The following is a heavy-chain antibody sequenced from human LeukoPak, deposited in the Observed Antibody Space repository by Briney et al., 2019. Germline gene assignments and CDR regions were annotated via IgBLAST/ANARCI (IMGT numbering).Heavy chain of an antibody. CDR2: INPNSGGT. Sequence: ASVKVSCKASGYTFTDYYMHWVRQAPGQGLEWMGWINPNSGGTNYAQKFQGRVTMTRDTSISTAYMELSRLRSDDTAVYYCARVGMVRDPHRWFDPWGQGTLVTVSS. CDR3: ARVGMVRDPHRWFDP. CDR1: GYTFTDYY. V-gene: IGHV1-2*02. D-gene: IGHD3-10*01. J-gene: IGHJ5*02.